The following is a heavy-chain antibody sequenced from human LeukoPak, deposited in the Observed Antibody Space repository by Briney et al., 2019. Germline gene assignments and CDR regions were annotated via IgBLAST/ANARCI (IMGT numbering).Heavy chain of an antibody. CDR3: ARGMVRVLTYFDY. Sequence: ASVKVSCTASGYTFTDHYIYWVRQAPGQGLEWMGWINPNSGGTNYAQKFQDRFTMTRDTSINTAYMELSRLTSDDTAVYYCARGMVRVLTYFDYWGQGTLVTVSS. D-gene: IGHD3-10*01. V-gene: IGHV1-2*02. CDR1: GYTFTDHY. CDR2: INPNSGGT. J-gene: IGHJ4*02.